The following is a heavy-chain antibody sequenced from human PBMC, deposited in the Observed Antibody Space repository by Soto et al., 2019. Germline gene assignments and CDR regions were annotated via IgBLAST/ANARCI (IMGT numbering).Heavy chain of an antibody. Sequence: PGGSLRLSCAASGFTFSSYSMNWLRQAPGKGLEWVSSISSSSSYIYYADSVKGRFTISRDNAKNSLYPQMNSLRAEDTAVYYCARDPLYCRGGSCYSDLPVDIWGQGTMVTVS. J-gene: IGHJ3*02. CDR1: GFTFSSYS. CDR2: ISSSSSYI. CDR3: ARDPLYCRGGSCYSDLPVDI. D-gene: IGHD2-15*01. V-gene: IGHV3-21*01.